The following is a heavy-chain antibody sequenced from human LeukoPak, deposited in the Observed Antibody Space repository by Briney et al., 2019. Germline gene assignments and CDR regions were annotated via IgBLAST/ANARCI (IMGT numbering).Heavy chain of an antibody. D-gene: IGHD3-10*01. V-gene: IGHV3-23*01. CDR3: AKDDAWLRFGE. Sequence: QPGGSLRLSCAASGFTFSNHGMNWVRLAPGKGLEWVSGISPSGDITYYADSVKGRFTISRDNSKNTLYLEVISLTAEDTAVYYCAKDDAWLRFGEWSQGTLVTVSS. CDR2: ISPSGDIT. J-gene: IGHJ4*02. CDR1: GFTFSNHG.